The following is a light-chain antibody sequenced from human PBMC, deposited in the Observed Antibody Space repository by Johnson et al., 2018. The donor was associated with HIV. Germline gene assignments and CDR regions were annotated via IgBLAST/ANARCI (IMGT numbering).Light chain of an antibody. CDR2: ENN. Sequence: QSVLTQPPSVSAAPGQKVTISCSGTNSNIGTYYVSWYQHLPGTAPKLLIYENNKRPSGIPDRFSGSKSGTSATLGITGLQTWDEADYYCGTWDSSLSAVPFGTGTKVTVL. V-gene: IGLV1-51*02. J-gene: IGLJ1*01. CDR3: GTWDSSLSAVP. CDR1: NSNIGTYY.